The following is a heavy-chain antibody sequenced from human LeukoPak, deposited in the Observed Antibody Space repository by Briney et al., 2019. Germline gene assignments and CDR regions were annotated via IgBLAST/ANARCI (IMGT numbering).Heavy chain of an antibody. CDR1: GGPISSGGYS. J-gene: IGHJ4*02. D-gene: IGHD3-9*01. Sequence: SQTLSLTCAVSGGPISSGGYSWSWIRQPPGKGLEWIGYIYHSGSTYYNPSLKSRVTISVDRSKNQFSLKLSSVTAADTAVYYCARDGGDILTGDYFDYWGQGTLVTVSS. CDR3: ARDGGDILTGDYFDY. V-gene: IGHV4-30-2*01. CDR2: IYHSGST.